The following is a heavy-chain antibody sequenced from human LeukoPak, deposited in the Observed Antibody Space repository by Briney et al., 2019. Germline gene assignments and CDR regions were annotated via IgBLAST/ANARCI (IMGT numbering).Heavy chain of an antibody. J-gene: IGHJ4*02. CDR3: ASGYSPYYFDY. CDR2: IYHSGST. CDR1: GGSISSYY. D-gene: IGHD3-22*01. Sequence: SETLSLTCTVSGGSISSYYWSWIRQPPGKGLEWIGSIYHSGSTYYNPSLKSRVAISVDTSKNQFSLKLSSVTAADTAVYYCASGYSPYYFDYWGQGTLVTVSS. V-gene: IGHV4-59*08.